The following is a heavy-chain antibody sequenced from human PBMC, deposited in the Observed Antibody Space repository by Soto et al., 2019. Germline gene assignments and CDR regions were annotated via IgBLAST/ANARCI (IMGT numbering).Heavy chain of an antibody. CDR3: ARNGYYGSGSYYKLRNWFEP. CDR1: DGSFSGYY. V-gene: IGHV4-34*01. J-gene: IGHJ5*02. Sequence: SETLSDTWTVYDGSFSGYYWRWILQNPCKLLGFIGEINHSGSTNYNPSLKSRVTISVDTSKNQFSLKLSSVTAADTAVYYCARNGYYGSGSYYKLRNWFEPWGQGTLVTVSS. D-gene: IGHD3-10*01. CDR2: INHSGST.